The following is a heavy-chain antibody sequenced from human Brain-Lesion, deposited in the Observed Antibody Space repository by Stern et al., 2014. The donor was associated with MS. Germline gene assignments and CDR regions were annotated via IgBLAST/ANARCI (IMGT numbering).Heavy chain of an antibody. Sequence: QVQLVESGPGLVKPSQTLSLSCTVSGGSISSGGYYWSWIRQPAGKGLEWIGRIFNSGSTSYNPSLKSRVTISINTSKHPLSLRLNSMTAADTAVYYCARGRVVPGFQYYATDVWGQGTTVIVSS. V-gene: IGHV4-61*02. CDR2: IFNSGST. CDR3: ARGRVVPGFQYYATDV. D-gene: IGHD2-2*01. J-gene: IGHJ6*02. CDR1: GGSISSGGYY.